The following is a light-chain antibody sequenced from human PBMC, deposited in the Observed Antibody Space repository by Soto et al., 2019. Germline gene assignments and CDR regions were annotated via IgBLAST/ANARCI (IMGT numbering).Light chain of an antibody. Sequence: EVVVTQSPVTLSLSPGERATLSCRASQSFRGLLAWYKQKHGQAPRXXSYDAYNRATGIPPRFSGSGSGTEFTLTISSLQPEDSAVYYCQQRHMWPITFGQGTRLEIK. V-gene: IGKV3-11*01. J-gene: IGKJ5*01. CDR2: DAY. CDR3: QQRHMWPIT. CDR1: QSFRGL.